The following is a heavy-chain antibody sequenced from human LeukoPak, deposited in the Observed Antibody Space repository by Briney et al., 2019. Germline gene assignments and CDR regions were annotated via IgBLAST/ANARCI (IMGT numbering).Heavy chain of an antibody. J-gene: IGHJ4*02. D-gene: IGHD3-10*01. CDR3: AKRGVVIRVFLVGYHKEAYYFDS. Sequence: GGSLRLSCAVSEITLSNYGMSWVRQAPGKGLEWVAGISGSGGGTNYADSVKGRFTISRDNPKHTLYLQMNSLRAEDTAVYFCAKRGVVIRVFLVGYHKEAYYFDSWGQGALVTVSS. CDR1: EITLSNYG. V-gene: IGHV3-23*01. CDR2: ISGSGGGT.